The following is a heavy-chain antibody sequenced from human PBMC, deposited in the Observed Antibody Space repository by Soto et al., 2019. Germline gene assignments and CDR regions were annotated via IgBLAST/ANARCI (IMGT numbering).Heavy chain of an antibody. J-gene: IGHJ4*02. CDR2: IYYSGST. CDR1: GGPISSYY. D-gene: IGHD3-3*01. CDR3: ARETSWSGYFVY. V-gene: IGHV4-59*01. Sequence: PSETLSLTCIVSGGPISSYYWSWIRQPPGKGLEWIGYIYYSGSTNYNPSLKSRVTISVDTSKNQFSLKLNSVTAADTAVYYCARETSWSGYFVYWGQGALVTVSS.